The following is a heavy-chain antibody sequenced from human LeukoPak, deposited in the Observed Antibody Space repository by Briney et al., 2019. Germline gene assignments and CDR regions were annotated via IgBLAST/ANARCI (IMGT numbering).Heavy chain of an antibody. CDR3: ARLSDIVATYYFDY. V-gene: IGHV4-39*07. J-gene: IGHJ4*02. CDR1: GGSISSSSYY. CDR2: IYYSGGT. Sequence: SETLSLTCTVSGGSISSSSYYWGWIRQPPGKGLEWIGSIYYSGGTYYNPSLKSRVTISVDTSKNQFSLKLSSVTATDTAVYYCARLSDIVATYYFDYWGQGTLVTVSS. D-gene: IGHD5-12*01.